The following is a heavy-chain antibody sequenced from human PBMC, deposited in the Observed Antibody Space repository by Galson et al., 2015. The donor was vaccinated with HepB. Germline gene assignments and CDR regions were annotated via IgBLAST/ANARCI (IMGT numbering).Heavy chain of an antibody. CDR1: GFTFSSYG. D-gene: IGHD3-3*01. J-gene: IGHJ6*03. CDR2: ISSDGNYK. V-gene: IGHV3-30*18. Sequence: SLRLSCAASGFTFSSYGMHWVRQAPGKGLEGVAVISSDGNYKFYGDSVKGRFTISRDNSNNTLYLQMNSLRPEDTAVYYCANTRVTTIFGVVTQRSYYYMDVWGKGTTVTVSS. CDR3: ANTRVTTIFGVVTQRSYYYMDV.